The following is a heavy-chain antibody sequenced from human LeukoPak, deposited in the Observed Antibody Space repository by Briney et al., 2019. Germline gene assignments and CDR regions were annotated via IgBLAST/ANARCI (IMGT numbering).Heavy chain of an antibody. D-gene: IGHD3-10*01. Sequence: PSETLSLTCTVSGGSMSPYHWGWIRQPPGKGLEWIGYIYHSGSTYYNPSLKSRVTISVDRSKNQFSLKLSSVTAADTAVYYCARTQSITMVWGVIREGFNWFDPWGQGTLVTVSS. V-gene: IGHV4-30-2*01. CDR1: GGSMSPYH. CDR3: ARTQSITMVWGVIREGFNWFDP. CDR2: IYHSGST. J-gene: IGHJ5*02.